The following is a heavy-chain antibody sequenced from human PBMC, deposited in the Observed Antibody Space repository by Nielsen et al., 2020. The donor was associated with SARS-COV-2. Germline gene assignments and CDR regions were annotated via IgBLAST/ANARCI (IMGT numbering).Heavy chain of an antibody. V-gene: IGHV3-23*01. CDR2: IKTNGGIT. Sequence: GESLKISCAASGFTFSDYAMAWVRQAPGKGLEWVSVIKTNGGITYYADAVKGRLTISRDNAENSLFLQMDSLRAEDTAVYYCARSGYSYGPLDAFDIWGQGTVVTVSS. D-gene: IGHD5-12*01. J-gene: IGHJ3*02. CDR1: GFTFSDYA. CDR3: ARSGYSYGPLDAFDI.